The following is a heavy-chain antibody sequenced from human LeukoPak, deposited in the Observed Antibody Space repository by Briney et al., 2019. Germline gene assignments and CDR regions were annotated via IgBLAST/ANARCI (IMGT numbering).Heavy chain of an antibody. CDR2: INSDGSST. V-gene: IGHV3-74*01. Sequence: GGSLRLSCAASGFTFSSYWMHWVRQAPGKGLVWVSRINSDGSSTSYADSVKGRFTISRDNAKNSLYLQMNSLRAEDTALYYCAKDRSYGQHYMDVWGKGTTVTISS. D-gene: IGHD5-18*01. CDR3: AKDRSYGQHYMDV. CDR1: GFTFSSYW. J-gene: IGHJ6*03.